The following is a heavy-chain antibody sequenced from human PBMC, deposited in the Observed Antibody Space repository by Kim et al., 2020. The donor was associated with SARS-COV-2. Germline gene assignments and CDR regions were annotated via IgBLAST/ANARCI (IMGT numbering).Heavy chain of an antibody. J-gene: IGHJ6*02. CDR2: I. D-gene: IGHD3-3*01. CDR3: ARDDFDLTIFV. Sequence: ISYAASVKSRSTISRDNANNALYLQMNSLRAEDTAVYYCARDDFDLTIFVWGQGTTVTGSS. V-gene: IGHV3-21*01.